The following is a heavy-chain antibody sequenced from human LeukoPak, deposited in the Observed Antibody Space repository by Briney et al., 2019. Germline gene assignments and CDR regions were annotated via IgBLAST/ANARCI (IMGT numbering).Heavy chain of an antibody. CDR1: GFPFSSYG. J-gene: IGHJ3*02. CDR3: AKGRNAFDI. CDR2: ISYDGSNK. V-gene: IGHV3-30*18. Sequence: GGSLRLSCVASGFPFSSYGMHWVRQAPGKGLEWVAVISYDGSNKYYADSVKGRFTISRDNSKNTLYLQMNSLRAEDTAVYYCAKGRNAFDIWGQGTMVTVSS. D-gene: IGHD1-14*01.